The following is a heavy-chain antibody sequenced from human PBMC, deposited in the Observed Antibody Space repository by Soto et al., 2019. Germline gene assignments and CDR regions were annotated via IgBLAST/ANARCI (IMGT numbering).Heavy chain of an antibody. Sequence: GGSLRLSCAASGFTFSCSAMHWVRQSSGKGLEWVGRIRSKANSYATAYAASVKGRFTISRDDSKNTAYLQMNSLKTEDTAVYYCTRQKERGIAAAGPTFYYYGMDVWGQGTTVTVSS. CDR3: TRQKERGIAAAGPTFYYYGMDV. V-gene: IGHV3-73*01. CDR1: GFTFSCSA. D-gene: IGHD6-13*01. CDR2: IRSKANSYAT. J-gene: IGHJ6*02.